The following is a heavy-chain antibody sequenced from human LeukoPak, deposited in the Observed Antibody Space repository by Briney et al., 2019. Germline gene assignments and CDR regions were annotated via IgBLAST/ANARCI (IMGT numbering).Heavy chain of an antibody. CDR3: STEDKYCTGANCGVF. J-gene: IGHJ4*02. Sequence: ASVKVSCKASGYILTEYYVHWVRQAPGQGLEWMGFIIPDSGGTTYQHKFQGRVTMTRDTSISTFYMELGSLRPDDTAVYYCSTEDKYCTGANCGVFWGQGTLITVSS. CDR1: GYILTEYY. CDR2: IIPDSGGT. V-gene: IGHV1-2*02. D-gene: IGHD2-8*02.